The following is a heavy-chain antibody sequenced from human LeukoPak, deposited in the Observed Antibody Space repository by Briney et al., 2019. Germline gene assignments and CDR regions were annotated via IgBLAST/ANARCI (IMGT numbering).Heavy chain of an antibody. CDR1: GGSISGYY. V-gene: IGHV4-4*07. CDR2: ISNGGSS. CDR3: AGAQRGYTHGYLGGGYFDY. D-gene: IGHD5-18*01. Sequence: SETPSLTCTVSGGSISGYYWSWVRQPPGKGLEWIGHISNGGSSSYNPSLKSRGTMSVDTSKRQFSLNLTSVTAADTAVYYCAGAQRGYTHGYLGGGYFDYWGQGTLVTVSS. J-gene: IGHJ4*02.